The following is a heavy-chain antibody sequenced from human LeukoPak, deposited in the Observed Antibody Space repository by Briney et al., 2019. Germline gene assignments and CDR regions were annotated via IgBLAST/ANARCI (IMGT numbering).Heavy chain of an antibody. CDR1: GFTFSSYG. CDR2: IRYDGSNK. D-gene: IGHD2-2*01. V-gene: IGHV3-30*02. Sequence: GGSLRLSYAASGFTFSSYGMHWVRQAPGKGLEWVAFIRYDGSNKYYADSVKGRFTISRDNSKNTLYLQMNSLKAEDTAVYYCAKEVRCSSTSCYPNRPSSDYWGQGTLVTVSS. CDR3: AKEVRCSSTSCYPNRPSSDY. J-gene: IGHJ4*02.